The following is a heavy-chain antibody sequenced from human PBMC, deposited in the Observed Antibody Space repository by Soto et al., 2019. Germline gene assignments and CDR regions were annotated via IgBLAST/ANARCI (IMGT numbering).Heavy chain of an antibody. Sequence: QVQLVESGGGVVQSGRSLRLSCAASGFTFSGSEMHWVRQAPGKGLEWVAFISYDGDNKYYADSVKGRFTVSRDNSRNTLHLQMDSLRPEDTAVYYCARASYFSEKTAYYAKSFKWFDPWGQGTLLTVSS. CDR3: ARASYFSEKTAYYAKSFKWFDP. CDR1: GFTFSGSE. D-gene: IGHD3-9*01. CDR2: ISYDGDNK. J-gene: IGHJ5*02. V-gene: IGHV3-30*14.